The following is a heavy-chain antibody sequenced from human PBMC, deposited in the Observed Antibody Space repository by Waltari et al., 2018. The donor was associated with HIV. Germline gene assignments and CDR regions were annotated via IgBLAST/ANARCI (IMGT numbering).Heavy chain of an antibody. J-gene: IGHJ4*02. D-gene: IGHD2-8*01. V-gene: IGHV3-64*01. Sequence: LRLSREASGFTFSTYGMNWVRQAPGRGLEYVAGISSNGGTTSYANSVKGRFTISRDNSKNTLYLQMGSLRAEDTAVYYCARTNYYDYWGQGALVTVSS. CDR3: ARTNYYDY. CDR2: ISSNGGTT. CDR1: GFTFSTYG.